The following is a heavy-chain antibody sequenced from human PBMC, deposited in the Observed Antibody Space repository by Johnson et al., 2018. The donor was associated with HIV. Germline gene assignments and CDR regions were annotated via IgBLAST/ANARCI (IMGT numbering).Heavy chain of an antibody. CDR2: ISYDGSNK. D-gene: IGHD2/OR15-2a*01. J-gene: IGHJ3*02. CDR3: AEGNHGI. V-gene: IGHV3-30*04. CDR1: VFTFSSYA. Sequence: QVQLVESGGGVVQPGRSLRLSCAASVFTFSSYAMHWVRQAPGKGLEWVAVISYDGSNKYYADSVKGRSTISRDNSKNTLYLQMNSLRAEDTAVYYCAEGNHGIWGQGTMVTVSS.